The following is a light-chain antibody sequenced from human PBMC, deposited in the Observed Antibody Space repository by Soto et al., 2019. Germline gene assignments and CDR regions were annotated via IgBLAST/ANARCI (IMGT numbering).Light chain of an antibody. V-gene: IGKV3-20*01. Sequence: EIVLTQSPGTLSLSPGERANLSCRASQSLSSSYLVWYQQKPGQAPRILIYGASSRATGIPDRLSGSGAGTYFTLTISRLEREDCEVYYCQHFGNTTPSVTFGPGTKVDIK. CDR2: GAS. J-gene: IGKJ3*01. CDR1: QSLSSSY. CDR3: QHFGNTTPSVT.